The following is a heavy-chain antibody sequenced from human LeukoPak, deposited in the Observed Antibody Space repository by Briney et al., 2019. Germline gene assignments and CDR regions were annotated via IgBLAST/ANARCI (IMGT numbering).Heavy chain of an antibody. Sequence: SVKVSCKASGYTFSSYAISWVRQAPGQGLEWMGGIIPIFGTANYAQKFQGRVTITADESTSTAYMELSSLRSEDTAVYYCARDLGYYDSSGSYYYYYGMDVWGQGTTVTVSS. V-gene: IGHV1-69*13. CDR3: ARDLGYYDSSGSYYYYYGMDV. D-gene: IGHD3-22*01. CDR2: IIPIFGTA. CDR1: GYTFSSYA. J-gene: IGHJ6*02.